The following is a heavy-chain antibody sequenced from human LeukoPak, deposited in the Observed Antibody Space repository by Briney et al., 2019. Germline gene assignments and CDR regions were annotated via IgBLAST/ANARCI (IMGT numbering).Heavy chain of an antibody. CDR1: GFTFSDYY. Sequence: GGSLRLSCAASGFTFSDYYMSWIRQAPGKGLEWVAITSYDGSHQYYADSVKGRFTLSRDDSKSTLYLQMNSLRAEDTAVYYCTRVKATGTYSSAMEVWGKGATVTVSS. CDR3: TRVKATGTYSSAMEV. CDR2: TSYDGSHQ. V-gene: IGHV3-30*03. D-gene: IGHD1-7*01. J-gene: IGHJ6*03.